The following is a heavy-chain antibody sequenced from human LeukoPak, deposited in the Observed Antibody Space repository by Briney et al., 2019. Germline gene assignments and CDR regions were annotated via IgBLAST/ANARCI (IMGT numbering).Heavy chain of an antibody. CDR3: ARDFGFMPRGYWFDY. D-gene: IGHD3-22*01. CDR1: GGSISSTNW. V-gene: IGHV4-4*02. J-gene: IGHJ4*02. Sequence: SGTLSLTCAVSGGSISSTNWWSWVRQPPGKGLEWIGEIYHSGSTNYNPSLKSRLIISVDKSKNQFSLKLSSVTAADTAVYYCARDFGFMPRGYWFDYWGQGTLVTVSS. CDR2: IYHSGST.